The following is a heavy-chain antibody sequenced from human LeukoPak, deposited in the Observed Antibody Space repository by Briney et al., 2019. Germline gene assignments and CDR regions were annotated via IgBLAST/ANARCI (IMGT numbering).Heavy chain of an antibody. J-gene: IGHJ5*02. V-gene: IGHV3-53*01. CDR2: IYSGGST. Sequence: GGSLRLSCAASGFTVSSNYMSWVRQAPGKGLEWVSVIYSGGSTYYADSVKGRFTISRDNSKNTLYLQMNSLRAEDTAVYYCAKDRVGYYGSGSSRFDPWGQGTLVTVSS. CDR1: GFTVSSNY. D-gene: IGHD3-10*01. CDR3: AKDRVGYYGSGSSRFDP.